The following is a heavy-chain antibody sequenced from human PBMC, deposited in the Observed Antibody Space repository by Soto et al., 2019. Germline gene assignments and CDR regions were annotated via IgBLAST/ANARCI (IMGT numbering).Heavy chain of an antibody. CDR3: ARSPRSSPYFDY. V-gene: IGHV5-51*01. Sequence: GESLKISCQCSGYTFSNFWIAWVRQLPGKGLEWMGIIYPGDYETRYSPSFHGKVTISADRSIGTAYLQWSSLEASDSAFYFCARSPRSSPYFDYRGQGALVPVSS. CDR1: GYTFSNFW. D-gene: IGHD6-13*01. J-gene: IGHJ4*02. CDR2: IYPGDYET.